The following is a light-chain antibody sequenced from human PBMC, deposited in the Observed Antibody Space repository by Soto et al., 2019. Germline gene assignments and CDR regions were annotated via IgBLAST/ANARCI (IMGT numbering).Light chain of an antibody. V-gene: IGLV2-11*01. Sequence: QSALTQPRSVSGSPGQSVTISCTGTSCDVGGYNYVSWYQQHPGKAPRLMIYDVTKRPSGVPDRLSGSKSGNTASLTISGLQAEDEADYYCCSYAGSYTWVFGGGTKVTVL. CDR3: CSYAGSYTWV. CDR1: SCDVGGYNY. J-gene: IGLJ3*02. CDR2: DVT.